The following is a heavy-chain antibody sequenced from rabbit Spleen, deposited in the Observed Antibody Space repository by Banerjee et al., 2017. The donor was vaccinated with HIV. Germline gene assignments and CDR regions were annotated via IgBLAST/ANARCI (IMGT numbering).Heavy chain of an antibody. V-gene: IGHV1S40*01. D-gene: IGHD1-1*01. CDR3: ARDTSSSFSSYGMDL. CDR2: IEGGSSSFT. J-gene: IGHJ6*01. Sequence: QSLEESGGDLVKPGASLTLTCIASGVSFSGNSYMCWVRQAPGKGLEWIACIEGGSSSFTYFASWAKGRFTISKTSSTTVTLQMTSLTAADTATYFCARDTSSSFSSYGMDLWGPGTLVTVS. CDR1: GVSFSGNSY.